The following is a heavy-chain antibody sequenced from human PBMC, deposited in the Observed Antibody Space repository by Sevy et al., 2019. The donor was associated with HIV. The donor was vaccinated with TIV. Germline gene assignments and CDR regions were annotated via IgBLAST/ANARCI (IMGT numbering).Heavy chain of an antibody. J-gene: IGHJ6*02. D-gene: IGHD1-26*01. V-gene: IGHV4-61*09. CDR2: VYSGGST. CDR1: GGSISSGSYY. CDR3: AREVVGASRYGMDV. Sequence: SETLSLTCSVSGGSISSGSYYWSWIRQPAGKGLEWIGHVYSGGSTKYHPSLKSRVTMSRDAPANHFSLELSSVTAADTAVYYCAREVVGASRYGMDVWGQGTTVTVSS.